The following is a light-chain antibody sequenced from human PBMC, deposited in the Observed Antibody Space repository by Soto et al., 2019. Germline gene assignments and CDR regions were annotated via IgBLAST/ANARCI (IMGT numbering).Light chain of an antibody. J-gene: IGKJ1*01. CDR1: QTISSW. Sequence: DIQMTQCPSTLSESAGDRVAITCRASQTISSWLAWYQQKPGKAPKLLIYKASTLKSGVPSRFSGSGSGTDFTLTISSLQPEDFATYYCQQSYSTPWTFGQGTKVDIK. CDR3: QQSYSTPWT. V-gene: IGKV1-5*03. CDR2: KAS.